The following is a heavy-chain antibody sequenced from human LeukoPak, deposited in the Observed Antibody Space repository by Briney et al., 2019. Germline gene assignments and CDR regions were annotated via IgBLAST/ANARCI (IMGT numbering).Heavy chain of an antibody. J-gene: IGHJ4*02. D-gene: IGHD6-19*01. CDR3: ARYNPFIGSGWSNDY. CDR2: TYYRSKWST. Sequence: PSQTLSLTCAISGDSVSSNSAAWNWIRQSPSRGLEWLGRTYYRSKWSTYYAVSVKSRISINRDTSKNQISLQLNSVTPEDTAVYYCARYNPFIGSGWSNDYWGQGTLVTVSS. CDR1: GDSVSSNSAA. V-gene: IGHV6-1*01.